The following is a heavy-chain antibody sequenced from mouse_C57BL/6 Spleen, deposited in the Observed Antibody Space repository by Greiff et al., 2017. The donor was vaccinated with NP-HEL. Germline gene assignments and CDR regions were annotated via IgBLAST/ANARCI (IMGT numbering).Heavy chain of an antibody. D-gene: IGHD1-1*01. J-gene: IGHJ1*03. CDR2: IYPGSGST. CDR3: ARDGYYYGSSYGYFDV. V-gene: IGHV1-55*01. Sequence: QVQLKQSGAELVKPGASVKMSCKASGYTFTSYWITWVKQRPGQGLEWIGDIYPGSGSTNYNEKFKSKATLTVDTSSSTAYMQLSSLTSEDSAVYDCARDGYYYGSSYGYFDVWGTGTTVTVSS. CDR1: GYTFTSYW.